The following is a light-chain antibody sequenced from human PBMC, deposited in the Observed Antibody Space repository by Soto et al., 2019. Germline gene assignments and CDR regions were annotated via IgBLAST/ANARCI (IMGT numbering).Light chain of an antibody. Sequence: EVVLTQSPATLSLSPGERATLSCRASQSISNFLAWYQQRPGQTPRLLIYDSSIRAAGFPARFSGSGSGTDFTLTISRLEPEDFAVYYCQQYGSSPWTFGQGTKVDIK. CDR3: QQYGSSPWT. V-gene: IGKV3-20*01. CDR1: QSISNF. CDR2: DSS. J-gene: IGKJ1*01.